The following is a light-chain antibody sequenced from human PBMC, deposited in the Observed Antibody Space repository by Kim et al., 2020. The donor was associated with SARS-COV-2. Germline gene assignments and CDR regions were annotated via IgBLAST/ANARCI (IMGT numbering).Light chain of an antibody. Sequence: EIVMTQSPATLSVSPGERATLSCRASQTVSSNLAWYQQKPDQAPRLLIYGASTRAIGIPDRFSGSGSGTEFTLTISSLQSEDFAVYYCQQYNNWPSHTFGQGTKLEI. CDR1: QTVSSN. CDR3: QQYNNWPSHT. CDR2: GAS. J-gene: IGKJ2*01. V-gene: IGKV3-15*01.